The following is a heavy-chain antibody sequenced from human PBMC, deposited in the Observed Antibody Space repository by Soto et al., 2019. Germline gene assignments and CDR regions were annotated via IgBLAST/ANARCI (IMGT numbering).Heavy chain of an antibody. J-gene: IGHJ4*02. CDR1: GFTFSSYT. CDR2: IGSSGTPA. Sequence: PGGSLRLSCVASGFTFSSYTMNWVRQAPGKGLEWVSYIGSSGTPAYYADSVKGRFTISRDNAKNSLYLQMNSLRAEDTAVYYCARRVTWPQTRLDFWGQGTLVTVSS. V-gene: IGHV3-48*01. D-gene: IGHD4-4*01. CDR3: ARRVTWPQTRLDF.